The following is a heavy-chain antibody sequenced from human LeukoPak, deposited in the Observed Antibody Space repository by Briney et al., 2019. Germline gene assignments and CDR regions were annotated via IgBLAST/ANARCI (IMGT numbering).Heavy chain of an antibody. Sequence: ASVKVSCKASGYTFTSYYMHWVRQAPGQGLEWMGWINPNSGGTNYAQKFQGRVTMTRDTSISTAYMELSRLRSDDTAVYYCARGPVLRYFDWLLRGDYWGQGTLVTVSS. J-gene: IGHJ4*02. D-gene: IGHD3-9*01. CDR3: ARGPVLRYFDWLLRGDY. CDR1: GYTFTSYY. CDR2: INPNSGGT. V-gene: IGHV1-2*02.